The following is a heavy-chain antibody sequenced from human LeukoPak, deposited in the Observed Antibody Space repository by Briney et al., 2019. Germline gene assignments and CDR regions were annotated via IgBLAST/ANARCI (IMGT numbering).Heavy chain of an antibody. CDR1: GFTFSSYA. CDR2: ISYDGSNK. J-gene: IGHJ6*03. Sequence: GGSLRLSCAASGFTFSSYAKHWVRQAPGKGLEWVAVISYDGSNKYYADSVMGRFTISRDNSKNTLYLQMNSLRAEDTAVYYCARDGVVDSSSWYYYYMDVWGKGTTVTVSS. D-gene: IGHD6-13*01. CDR3: ARDGVVDSSSWYYYYMDV. V-gene: IGHV3-30-3*01.